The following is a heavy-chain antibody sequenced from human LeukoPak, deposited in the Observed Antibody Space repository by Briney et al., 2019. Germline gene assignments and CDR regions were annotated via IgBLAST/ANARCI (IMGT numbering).Heavy chain of an antibody. J-gene: IGHJ4*02. CDR1: GFTFDNYA. CDR2: ISGSGGST. CDR3: ATRQDFGVVIHFDY. V-gene: IGHV3-23*01. Sequence: GGSLRLSCAASGFTFDNYAMSWVRQAPGKGLEWVSAISGSGGSTYYADSVKGRFTISRDNSKNTLYLQMNSLRAEDTAVYYCATRQDFGVVIHFDYWGQGTLVTVSS. D-gene: IGHD3-3*01.